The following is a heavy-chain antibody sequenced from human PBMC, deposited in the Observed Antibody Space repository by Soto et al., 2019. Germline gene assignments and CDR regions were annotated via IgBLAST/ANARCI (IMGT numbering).Heavy chain of an antibody. V-gene: IGHV1-69*08. CDR3: ARDCTNGVCYTSAESHNWFDP. D-gene: IGHD2-8*01. J-gene: IGHJ5*02. Sequence: QVQLVQSGAEVKKPGSSVKVSCKASGGTFSSYTISWVRQAPGQGLEWMGRIIPILGIANYAQKFQGRVTITADESTSTAYMELSSLRSEDTAVYYCARDCTNGVCYTSAESHNWFDPWGQGTLVTVSS. CDR1: GGTFSSYT. CDR2: IIPILGIA.